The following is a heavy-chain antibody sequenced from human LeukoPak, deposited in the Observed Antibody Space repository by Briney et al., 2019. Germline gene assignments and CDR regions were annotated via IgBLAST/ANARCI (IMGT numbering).Heavy chain of an antibody. CDR1: GFTISNYN. V-gene: IGHV3-21*01. J-gene: IGHJ3*02. Sequence: GGSLRLSCAASGFTISNYNMNWVRQAPGKGLEWVSFISSGTSYISYGDSVKGRFTISRDNAKNSLYLQMNSLRAEDTAVYYCARDWEDYYDSSGYYGAFDIWGQGTMVTVSS. D-gene: IGHD3-22*01. CDR3: ARDWEDYYDSSGYYGAFDI. CDR2: ISSGTSYI.